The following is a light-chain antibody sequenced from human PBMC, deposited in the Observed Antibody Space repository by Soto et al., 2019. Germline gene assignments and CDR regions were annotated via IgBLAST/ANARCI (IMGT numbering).Light chain of an antibody. CDR3: QQSYTTPLP. J-gene: IGKJ3*01. CDR2: GAS. Sequence: DIQMTQSPSSLSASVGDRVTMTCRASENVMTYLNWYQQKSGKAPKLLIYGASSLQGGVPSRFSGTGSETNLSLTISAVQPEDYAIYHCQQSYTTPLPFGPGTKVDFK. CDR1: ENVMTY. V-gene: IGKV1-39*01.